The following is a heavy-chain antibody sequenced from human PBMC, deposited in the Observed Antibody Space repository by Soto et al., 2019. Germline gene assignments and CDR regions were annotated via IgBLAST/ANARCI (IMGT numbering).Heavy chain of an antibody. J-gene: IGHJ6*03. Sequence: QVQLQESGPGLVKPSQTLSLTCTVSGGSISSGGYYWSWIRQHPGKGLEWIGYIYYSGSTYYNPSLKGRVTISVDTSKNQFSLKLSSVTAADTAVYYCARGPYGDYVPNYYYMDVWGKGTTVTVSS. CDR2: IYYSGST. V-gene: IGHV4-31*03. D-gene: IGHD4-17*01. CDR3: ARGPYGDYVPNYYYMDV. CDR1: GGSISSGGYY.